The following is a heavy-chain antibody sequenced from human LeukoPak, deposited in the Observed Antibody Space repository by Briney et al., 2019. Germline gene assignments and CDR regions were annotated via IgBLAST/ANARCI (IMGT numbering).Heavy chain of an antibody. CDR3: ARDGASIAARPNNWFDP. D-gene: IGHD6-6*01. V-gene: IGHV3-21*01. Sequence: PGGSLRLSCAASGFTFSSYAMSWVRQAPGKGLEWVSSISSSSSYIYYADSVKGRFTISRDNAKNSLYLQMNSLRAEDTAVYYCARDGASIAARPNNWFDPWGQGTLVTVSS. CDR1: GFTFSSYA. J-gene: IGHJ5*02. CDR2: ISSSSSYI.